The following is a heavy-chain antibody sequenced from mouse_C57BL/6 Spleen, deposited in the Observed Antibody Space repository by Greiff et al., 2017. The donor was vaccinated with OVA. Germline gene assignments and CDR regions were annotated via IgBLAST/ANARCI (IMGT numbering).Heavy chain of an antibody. CDR3: ASGGPYFDY. D-gene: IGHD3-3*01. CDR1: GYTFTSYW. CDR2: IHPNSGST. Sequence: QVQLKEPGAELVKPGASVKLSCKASGYTFTSYWMHWVKQRPGQGLEWIGMIHPNSGSTNYNEKFKSKATLTVDKSSSTAYMQLSSLTSEDAAVYYCASGGPYFDYWGQGTTLTVSS. J-gene: IGHJ2*01. V-gene: IGHV1-64*01.